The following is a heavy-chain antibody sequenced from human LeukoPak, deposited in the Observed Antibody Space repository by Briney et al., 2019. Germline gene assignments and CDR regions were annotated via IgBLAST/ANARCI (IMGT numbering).Heavy chain of an antibody. J-gene: IGHJ4*02. CDR3: AKERTETTAYFDY. Sequence: PGGSLRLSCAASGFTSSRYDMSWVRQAPGKGLEWVSGISDTGESTYYVDSVKGRFTTSRGNSKNTLYLQMNSLRAEDTAVYHCAKERTETTAYFDYWGQGTLVTVPS. CDR2: ISDTGEST. D-gene: IGHD4-17*01. CDR1: GFTSSRYD. V-gene: IGHV3-23*01.